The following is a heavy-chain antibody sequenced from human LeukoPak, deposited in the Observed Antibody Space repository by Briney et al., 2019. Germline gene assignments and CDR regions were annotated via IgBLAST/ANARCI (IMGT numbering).Heavy chain of an antibody. J-gene: IGHJ3*02. V-gene: IGHV1-69*13. CDR2: TIPIFGTA. CDR1: GYTLTSYG. CDR3: ARDSHDAFDI. Sequence: SVKVSCKASGYTLTSYGISWERQAPGQGLEWMGGTIPIFGTANYAQKFQGRVTITADESTSTAYMELSRLRSEDTAVYYCARDSHDAFDIWGQGTMVTVSS.